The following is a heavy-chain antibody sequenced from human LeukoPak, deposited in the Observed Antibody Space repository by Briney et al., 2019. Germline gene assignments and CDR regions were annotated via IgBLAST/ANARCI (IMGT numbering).Heavy chain of an antibody. CDR2: ISGSGGST. J-gene: IGHJ5*02. CDR3: AGHITYYYDSSGFSRFDP. V-gene: IGHV3-23*01. CDR1: GFTFSSYA. Sequence: GGSLRLSCAASGFTFSSYAMSWVRQAPGKGLEWVSAISGSGGSTYYADSVKGRFTISRDNSKNTLYLQMNSLRAEDTAVYYCAGHITYYYDSSGFSRFDPWGQGTLVTVSS. D-gene: IGHD3-22*01.